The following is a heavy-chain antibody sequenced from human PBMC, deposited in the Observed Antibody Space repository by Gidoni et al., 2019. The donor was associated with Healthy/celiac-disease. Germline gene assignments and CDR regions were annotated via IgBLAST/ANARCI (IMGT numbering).Heavy chain of an antibody. CDR3: ARRVYAHVEMATNDWNWFDP. D-gene: IGHD3-9*01. V-gene: IGHV5-51*01. CDR2: IYPGDSDT. CDR1: GYSFTSSW. J-gene: IGHJ5*02. Sequence: EVQLVQSGAEVKKPGESLKISCKGSGYSFTSSWIGWVRQMPGKGLEWMGIIYPGDSDTRYSPSFQGQVTISADKSISTAYLQWSSLKASDTAMYYCARRVYAHVEMATNDWNWFDPWGQGTLVTVSS.